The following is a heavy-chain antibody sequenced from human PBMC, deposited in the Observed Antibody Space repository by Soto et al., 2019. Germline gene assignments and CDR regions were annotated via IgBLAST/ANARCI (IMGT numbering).Heavy chain of an antibody. CDR1: GYSFTSYW. CDR2: IDPSDSYT. J-gene: IGHJ3*02. V-gene: IGHV5-10-1*01. Sequence: GESLKISCKGSGYSFTSYWISWVRQMPGKGLEWMGRIDPSDSYTNYSPSFQGHVTISADKSISTAYLQWSSLKASDTAMYYCATLTPGAVADDAFDIWGQGTMVTVSS. CDR3: ATLTPGAVADDAFDI. D-gene: IGHD6-19*01.